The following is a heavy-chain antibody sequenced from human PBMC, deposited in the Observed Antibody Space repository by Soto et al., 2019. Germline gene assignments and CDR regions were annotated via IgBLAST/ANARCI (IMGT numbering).Heavy chain of an antibody. CDR1: GGSFSGYN. J-gene: IGHJ3*02. V-gene: IGHV4-34*01. D-gene: IGHD6-19*01. CDR3: ARGRQWLVRGGAFDI. CDR2: INHSGST. Sequence: QVQLQQWGAGLLKPSETLSLTCAVYGGSFSGYNWSWIRQPPGKGLEWIGEINHSGSTNYNPSLKRRVTISVDTSKNQVSLKLSSVTAADTAVYYCARGRQWLVRGGAFDIWGQGTMVTVSS.